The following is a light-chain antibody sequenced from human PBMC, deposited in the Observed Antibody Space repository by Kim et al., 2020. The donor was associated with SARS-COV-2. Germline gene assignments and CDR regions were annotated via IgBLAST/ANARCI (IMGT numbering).Light chain of an antibody. CDR1: QSLVHSDGNTY. Sequence: DVVMTQSPLYLSVSLGQPASISCKSSQSLVHSDGNTYLSWFQQRPGQSPRRLIYKVSNRESGVPDRFGGSGSGTDFTLTISRVEAEDVAICSCMQSTHWPLLTFGGGTKVDIK. CDR3: MQSTHWPLLT. CDR2: KVS. V-gene: IGKV2-30*02. J-gene: IGKJ4*01.